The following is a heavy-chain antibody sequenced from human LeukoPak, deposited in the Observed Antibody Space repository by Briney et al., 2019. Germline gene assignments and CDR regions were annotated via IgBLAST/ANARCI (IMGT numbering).Heavy chain of an antibody. CDR1: GYTFTGYY. CDR2: INPNSGGT. CDR3: ATYYDILTGQTYYFDY. J-gene: IGHJ4*02. Sequence: ASVTVSCKASGYTFTGYYMHWVRQAPGQGLEWMGWINPNSGGTNYAQKFQGRVTMTRDTSISTAYMELSRLRSDDTAVYYCATYYDILTGQTYYFDYWGQGTLVTVSS. D-gene: IGHD3-9*01. V-gene: IGHV1-2*02.